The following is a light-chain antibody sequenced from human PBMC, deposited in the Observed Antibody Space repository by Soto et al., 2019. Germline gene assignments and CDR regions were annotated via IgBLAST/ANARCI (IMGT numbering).Light chain of an antibody. CDR3: MQGSHWPYT. J-gene: IGKJ2*01. CDR1: QSLLHSNGYNY. V-gene: IGKV2-28*01. Sequence: IVMTQSPLSLPVTPGEPASISCRSSQSLLHSNGYNYLDWYLQKPGQSPQLLIYLGSNRASGVPDRFSGSGSGTDFTLKISRVEAEDVGLYYCMQGSHWPYTFGQGTKLEIK. CDR2: LGS.